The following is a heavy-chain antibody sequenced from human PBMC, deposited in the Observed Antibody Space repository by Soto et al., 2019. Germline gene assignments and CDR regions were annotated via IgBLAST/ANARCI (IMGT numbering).Heavy chain of an antibody. CDR1: GFTFSRYW. CDR3: ARYCSSADCYAGSAECFHL. CDR2: ISSSGHNV. V-gene: IGHV3-48*04. Sequence: GGSLRLSCATSGFTFSRYWMSWVRQAPGKVLEWLSYISSSGHNVDYADSVKGRFTISRDNAKNSLYLQMNSLGAEDTAVYYCARYCSSADCYAGSAECFHLWGQGTLDNVSS. J-gene: IGHJ1*01. D-gene: IGHD2-2*01.